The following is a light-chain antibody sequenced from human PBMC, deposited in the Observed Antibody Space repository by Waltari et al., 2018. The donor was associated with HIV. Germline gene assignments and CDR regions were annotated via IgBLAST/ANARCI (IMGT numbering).Light chain of an antibody. CDR2: RNN. CDR3: AAWDDSLSGWV. V-gene: IGLV1-47*01. CDR1: SSNIGGNY. Sequence: QSVLTQPPSASETPGQRVTISCSGSSSNIGGNYVYWYQHLPGTAPKLLIYRNNQRPSGVPDRFSGSKSGASASLAISGPRSEDEADYYCAAWDDSLSGWVFGGGTKLTVL. J-gene: IGLJ3*02.